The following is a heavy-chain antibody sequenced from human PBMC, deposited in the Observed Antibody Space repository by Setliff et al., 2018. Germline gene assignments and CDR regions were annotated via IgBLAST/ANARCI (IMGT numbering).Heavy chain of an antibody. J-gene: IGHJ4*02. CDR3: ARLSSGYCSGGSCPAGYDY. Sequence: ASVKVSCKASGGTFSRYVMNWVRQAPGQGLEWMGGINTNFGSASYAQKFQGRVTITADKSTSTAYMELSSLRSEDTAVYYCARLSSGYCSGGSCPAGYDYWGQGTLVTVSS. V-gene: IGHV1-69*06. CDR1: GGTFSRYV. D-gene: IGHD2-15*01. CDR2: INTNFGSA.